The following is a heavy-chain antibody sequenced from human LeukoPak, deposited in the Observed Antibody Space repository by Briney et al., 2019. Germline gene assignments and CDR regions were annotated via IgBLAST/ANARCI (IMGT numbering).Heavy chain of an antibody. D-gene: IGHD5-12*01. CDR2: INPNNGVT. CDR3: AREGLDGSDY. CDR1: GYTFTGYY. Sequence: AASVKVSCKASGYTFTGYYIHWVRQAPGQGLEWMGRINPNNGVTNYAKNFQGRVTMTRDTSISTANMELRRLRYDDTAVYFCAREGLDGSDYWGQGTLVTVSP. V-gene: IGHV1-2*06. J-gene: IGHJ4*02.